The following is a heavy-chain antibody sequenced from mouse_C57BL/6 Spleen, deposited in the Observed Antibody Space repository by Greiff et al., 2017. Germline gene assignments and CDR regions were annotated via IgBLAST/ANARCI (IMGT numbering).Heavy chain of an antibody. D-gene: IGHD2-3*01. CDR3: TRDGFDY. V-gene: IGHV1-15*01. CDR2: IDPETGGT. Sequence: VQLQQSGAELVRPGASVTLSCKASGYTFTDYEMHWVKQTPVHGLAWIGAIDPETGGTAYNQKFKGKAILTADKSSSTAYMELRSLTSEDSAVYYCTRDGFDYWGQGTTLTVSS. CDR1: GYTFTDYE. J-gene: IGHJ2*01.